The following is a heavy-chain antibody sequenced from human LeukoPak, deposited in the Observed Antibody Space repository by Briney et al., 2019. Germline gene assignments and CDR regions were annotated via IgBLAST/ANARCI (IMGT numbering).Heavy chain of an antibody. CDR2: INPNSDGT. Sequence: ASVTVSCKASGYTFTGYYMHWVRQAPGQGREWMGWINPNSDGTNYAQKFQGRVTMTRDTSISTAYMELSRLRSDDTAVYYCARELRFLEWLLIDYWGQGTLVTVSS. D-gene: IGHD3-3*01. CDR3: ARELRFLEWLLIDY. J-gene: IGHJ4*02. CDR1: GYTFTGYY. V-gene: IGHV1-2*02.